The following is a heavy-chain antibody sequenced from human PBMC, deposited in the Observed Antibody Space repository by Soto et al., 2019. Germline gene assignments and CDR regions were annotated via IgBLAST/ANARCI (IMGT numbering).Heavy chain of an antibody. J-gene: IGHJ4*02. CDR2: ISGSGGST. Sequence: GXSLRLSCAASGFTFSSYAMSWFRQAPGKGLEWVSAISGSGGSTYYADSVKGRFTISRDNSKNTLYLQMNSLRAEDTAVYYCAKYLIAVAGYYFDYWGQGTLVTVSS. CDR3: AKYLIAVAGYYFDY. CDR1: GFTFSSYA. V-gene: IGHV3-23*01. D-gene: IGHD6-19*01.